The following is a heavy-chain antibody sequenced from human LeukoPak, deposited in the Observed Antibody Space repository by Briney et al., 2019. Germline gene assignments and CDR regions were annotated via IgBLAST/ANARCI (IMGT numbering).Heavy chain of an antibody. Sequence: SETLSLTCTVSGGSISSYYWSWIRQPPGKGLEWIGYIYYSGSTNYNPSLKSRVTISVDTSKNQFSLKLSSVTAADTAVYYCASNYYGSGGLDYWGQGNLVTVSS. CDR3: ASNYYGSGGLDY. D-gene: IGHD3-10*01. CDR2: IYYSGST. J-gene: IGHJ4*02. CDR1: GGSISSYY. V-gene: IGHV4-59*08.